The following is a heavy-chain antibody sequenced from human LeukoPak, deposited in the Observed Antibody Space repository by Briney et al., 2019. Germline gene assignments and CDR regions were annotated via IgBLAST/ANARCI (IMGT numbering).Heavy chain of an antibody. Sequence: SQTLSLTCAISGDSVSSNSAAWNWIRQSPSRGLEWLGRTYYRSKWYNDYAVSVKSRITIDPDTSKNQFSPQLNSVTPEDTAVYYRARAERDYYDSSGYADWYFDLWGRGTLVTVSS. CDR1: GDSVSSNSAA. D-gene: IGHD3-22*01. CDR2: TYYRSKWYN. V-gene: IGHV6-1*01. J-gene: IGHJ2*01. CDR3: ARAERDYYDSSGYADWYFDL.